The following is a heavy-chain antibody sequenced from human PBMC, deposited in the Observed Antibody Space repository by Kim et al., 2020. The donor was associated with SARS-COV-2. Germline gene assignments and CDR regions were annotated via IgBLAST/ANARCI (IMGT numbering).Heavy chain of an antibody. Sequence: SETLSLTCAVYGGSFSGYYWSWIRQPPGKGLEWIGEINHSGSTNYNPSLKSRVTISVDTSKNQFSLKLSSVTAADTAVYYCARGTGSTDFDYWGQGTLVTVSS. V-gene: IGHV4-34*01. CDR3: ARGTGSTDFDY. CDR2: INHSGST. D-gene: IGHD1-1*01. J-gene: IGHJ4*02. CDR1: GGSFSGYY.